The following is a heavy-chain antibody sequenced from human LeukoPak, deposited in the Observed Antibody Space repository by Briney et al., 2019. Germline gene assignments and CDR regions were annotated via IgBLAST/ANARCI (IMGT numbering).Heavy chain of an antibody. CDR1: GGSISSSSYY. CDR3: ARDLIAAAGTSWYFDL. V-gene: IGHV4-39*02. D-gene: IGHD6-13*01. CDR2: IYYSGST. J-gene: IGHJ2*01. Sequence: SETLSLTCTVSGGSISSSSYYWGWIRQPPGKGLEWIGSIYYSGSTYYNPSLKSRVTISVDTSKNQFSLKLSSVTAADTAVYYCARDLIAAAGTSWYFDLWGRGTLVTVSS.